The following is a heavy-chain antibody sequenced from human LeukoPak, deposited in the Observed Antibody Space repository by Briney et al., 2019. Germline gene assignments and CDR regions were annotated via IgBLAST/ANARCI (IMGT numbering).Heavy chain of an antibody. CDR2: INPNSGGT. V-gene: IGHV1-2*02. CDR1: GYTSTGSY. Sequence: ASVKDSSKPPGYTSTGSYMHWVPQTPGQGLEWMGWINPNSGGTNYTQTFHGKVTRTRDTSISTAYMELSRLRSDDTAVYYWARADYDILACMLWGQGTLVTVSS. CDR3: ARADYDILACML. J-gene: IGHJ4*02. D-gene: IGHD3-9*01.